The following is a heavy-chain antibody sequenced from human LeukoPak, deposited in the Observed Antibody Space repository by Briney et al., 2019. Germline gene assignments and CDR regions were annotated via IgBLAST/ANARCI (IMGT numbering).Heavy chain of an antibody. Sequence: GGSLSLSCAASGFTFSSYWMSWVRQAPGKGLEWVANIKQDGSEKYYVDSVKGRFTISRDKAKNPLYLQMNSLRAEDTAVYYCARDSDYFPNWFDPWGQGTLVTVSS. CDR3: ARDSDYFPNWFDP. D-gene: IGHD2/OR15-2a*01. CDR1: GFTFSSYW. J-gene: IGHJ5*02. V-gene: IGHV3-7*01. CDR2: IKQDGSEK.